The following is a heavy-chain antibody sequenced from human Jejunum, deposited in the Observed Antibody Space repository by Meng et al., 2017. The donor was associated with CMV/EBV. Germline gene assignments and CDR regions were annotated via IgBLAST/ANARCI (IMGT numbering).Heavy chain of an antibody. CDR2: IKSKVDGGTT. J-gene: IGHJ4*02. Sequence: SGFTCSGAWMNWVRQSPGKGLEWVGRIKSKVDGGTTDYAASVKDRFSMSRDDSRNTLYLQMDSLKTEDTAVYYCSTGYRSPFWDKKWGQGTLVTVSS. D-gene: IGHD3-3*02. CDR1: GFTCSGAW. V-gene: IGHV3-15*07. CDR3: STGYRSPFWDKK.